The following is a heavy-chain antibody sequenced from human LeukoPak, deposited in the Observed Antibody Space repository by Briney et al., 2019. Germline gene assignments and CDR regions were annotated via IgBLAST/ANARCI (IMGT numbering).Heavy chain of an antibody. CDR2: INPNSGGT. D-gene: IGHD3-3*01. CDR1: GYTFTGDY. CDR3: ARFAARDDFWSGYYTADAFDI. J-gene: IGHJ3*02. V-gene: IGHV1-2*02. Sequence: VASVKVSCKASGYTFTGDYMHWVRQAPGQGLEWMGWINPNSGGTNYAQKFQGRVTMTRDTSISTAYMELSRLRSDDTAVYYCARFAARDDFWSGYYTADAFDIWGQGTMVTVSS.